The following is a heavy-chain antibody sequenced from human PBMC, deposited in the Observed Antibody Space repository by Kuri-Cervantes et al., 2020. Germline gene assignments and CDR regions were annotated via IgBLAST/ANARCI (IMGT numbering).Heavy chain of an antibody. CDR1: GYTFTSYD. CDR2: INPNSGGT. D-gene: IGHD2/OR15-2a*01. J-gene: IGHJ3*02. V-gene: IGHV1-2*02. CDR3: ARTSITYDAFDI. Sequence: ASVKVSCKASGYTFTSYDINWVRQAPGQGLEWMGWINPNSGGTNYAQKFQGRVTMTRDTSISTAYMELSRLRSDDTAVYYCARTSITYDAFDIWGQGTMVTVSS.